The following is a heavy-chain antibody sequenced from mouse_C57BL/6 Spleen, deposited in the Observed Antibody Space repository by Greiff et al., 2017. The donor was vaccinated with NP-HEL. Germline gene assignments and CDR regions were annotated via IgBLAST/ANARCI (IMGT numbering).Heavy chain of an antibody. CDR3: ASPYDYDGDWYFDV. D-gene: IGHD2-4*01. J-gene: IGHJ1*03. V-gene: IGHV1-39*01. CDR2: INPNYGTT. CDR1: GYSFTDYN. Sequence: VQLQQSGPELVKPGASVKISCKASGYSFTDYNMNWVKQSNGKSLEWIGVINPNYGTTSYNQKFKGKATLTVDQSSSTAYMQLNSLTSEDSAVYYCASPYDYDGDWYFDVWGTGTTVTVSS.